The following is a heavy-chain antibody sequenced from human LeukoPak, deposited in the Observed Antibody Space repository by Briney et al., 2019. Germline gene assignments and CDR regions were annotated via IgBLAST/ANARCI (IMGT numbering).Heavy chain of an antibody. CDR3: ASSSSGSYYAFDI. Sequence: GGSLRLSCAASGFTFSSYAMSWVRQAPGKGLEWVSAIGGSGGSTYYADSVKGRFTISRDNSKNTLYLQMNSLRAEDTAVYYCASSSSGSYYAFDIWGQGTMVTVSS. CDR2: IGGSGGST. J-gene: IGHJ3*02. CDR1: GFTFSSYA. D-gene: IGHD1-26*01. V-gene: IGHV3-23*01.